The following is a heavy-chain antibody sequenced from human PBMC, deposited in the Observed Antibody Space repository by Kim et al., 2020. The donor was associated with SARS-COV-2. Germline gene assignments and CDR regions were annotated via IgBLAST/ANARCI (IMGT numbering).Heavy chain of an antibody. D-gene: IGHD3-16*01. Sequence: NRNTIYYQKFQGRVTFTTDTSASTAYMELSFLRSEDSAVYYCLGGFYFDYWGQGTLVTVSS. V-gene: IGHV1-3*01. J-gene: IGHJ4*02. CDR3: LGGFYFDY. CDR2: NRNT.